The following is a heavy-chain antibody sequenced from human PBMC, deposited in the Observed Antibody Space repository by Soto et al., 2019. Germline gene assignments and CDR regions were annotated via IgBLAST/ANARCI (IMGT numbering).Heavy chain of an antibody. CDR1: GYTFTSYG. Sequence: ASVKVSCKASGYTFTSYGISWVRQAPGQGLEWMGWISAYNGNTNYAQKLQGRVTMTTDTSTSTAYMELRSLRSDDTAVYYCARDLGSYGWNYSIWLTSGGSGMDVWGQGTTVTVSS. CDR3: ARDLGSYGWNYSIWLTSGGSGMDV. J-gene: IGHJ6*02. V-gene: IGHV1-18*01. D-gene: IGHD1-7*01. CDR2: ISAYNGNT.